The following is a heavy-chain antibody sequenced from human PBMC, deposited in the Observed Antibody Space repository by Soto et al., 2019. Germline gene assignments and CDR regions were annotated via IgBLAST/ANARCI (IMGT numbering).Heavy chain of an antibody. V-gene: IGHV4-61*08. Sequence: PSETLSLTCTVSGGSISSGDNYWSWIRQPPGKGLEWIGYIYYSGSTNYNPSLKSRVTISVDTSKNQFSLKLSPVTAADTAVYYCAREIAAAGGFDPWGQGTLVTVSS. D-gene: IGHD6-13*01. CDR2: IYYSGST. J-gene: IGHJ5*02. CDR1: GGSISSGDNY. CDR3: AREIAAAGGFDP.